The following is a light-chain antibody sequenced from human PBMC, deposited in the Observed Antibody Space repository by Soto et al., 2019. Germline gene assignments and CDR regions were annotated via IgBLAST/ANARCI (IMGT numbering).Light chain of an antibody. Sequence: DIVMTQSPDSLAVSLGERATINCKSSQSVLYSSNNKNYLAWYQQKPGQPPKLLIYWASTRESGVPDRFRGSGSGTDFTLTISSLQVEDVAVYYCQQYYSIPRTFGQGTKVEIK. CDR3: QQYYSIPRT. V-gene: IGKV4-1*01. CDR1: QSVLYSSNNKNY. J-gene: IGKJ1*01. CDR2: WAS.